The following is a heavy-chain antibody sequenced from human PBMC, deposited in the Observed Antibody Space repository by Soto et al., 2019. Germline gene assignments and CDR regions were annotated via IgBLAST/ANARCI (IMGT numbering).Heavy chain of an antibody. CDR3: AREGSYSAYNFAHGIQLWSFDF. V-gene: IGHV4-4*07. CDR1: GGSINTFY. CDR2: ILSSGST. Sequence: SETLSLTCTVSGGSINTFYWSWVRQPAGKGLEWIGRILSSGSTSFNPSLESRVAMSVDTSKNHFSLNLSSVTAADMAVYYCAREGSYSAYNFAHGIQLWSFDFWGQGALVTVSS. D-gene: IGHD5-12*01. J-gene: IGHJ4*02.